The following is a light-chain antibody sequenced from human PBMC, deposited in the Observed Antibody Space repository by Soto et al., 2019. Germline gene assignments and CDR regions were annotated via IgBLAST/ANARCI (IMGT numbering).Light chain of an antibody. CDR3: TSYGGRDNLM. CDR1: SSDIGAYNY. Sequence: QLVLTQPPSASGSPGQSVTISCTGTSSDIGAYNYVSWFQQHPGEAPKLIISEVNKRPSGVPDRFSGSKSGNTASLTVSGLQAEDEADYYCTSYGGRDNLMFGGGTQLTVL. V-gene: IGLV2-8*01. CDR2: EVN. J-gene: IGLJ3*02.